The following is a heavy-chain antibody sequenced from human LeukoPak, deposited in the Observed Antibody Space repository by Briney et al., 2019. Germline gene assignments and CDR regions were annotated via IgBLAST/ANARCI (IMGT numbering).Heavy chain of an antibody. J-gene: IGHJ4*02. Sequence: GGSLRLSCAASGFTFSSYTMNWVRQAPGKGLEWVSSISGNSNYIYYADSVKGRFTISRDNAKNSLYLQMNSLRAEDTAVYYCARDATTVTIYYWGRGTLVTVSS. V-gene: IGHV3-21*01. D-gene: IGHD4-17*01. CDR1: GFTFSSYT. CDR3: ARDATTVTIYY. CDR2: ISGNSNYI.